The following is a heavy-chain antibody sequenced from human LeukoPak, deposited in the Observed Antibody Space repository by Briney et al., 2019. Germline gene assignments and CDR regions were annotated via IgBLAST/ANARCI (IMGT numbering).Heavy chain of an antibody. D-gene: IGHD2-15*01. J-gene: IGHJ4*02. V-gene: IGHV3-23*01. Sequence: GGSLRLSCAASGFTFSSYAMSWVRQAPGKGLEWVSAISGSGGSTYYADSVKGRFTISRDNSKNTLYLQMNSLRAEDTAVYYCAILEMGIVVVVAARHFDYWGQGTLVTVSS. CDR1: GFTFSSYA. CDR3: AILEMGIVVVVAARHFDY. CDR2: ISGSGGST.